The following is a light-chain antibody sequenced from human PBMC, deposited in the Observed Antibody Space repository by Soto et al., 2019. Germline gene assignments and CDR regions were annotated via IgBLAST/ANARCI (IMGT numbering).Light chain of an antibody. J-gene: IGLJ1*01. CDR1: TSDVRGYNY. Sequence: QSVLTQPASVSGSPGQSITISCTGTTSDVRGYNYVSWYQHHPGKAPKLMIFEVSNRPSGVSNRFSGSKSGNTASLSISGLQTEDEADYYCTSYTSSNTLVFRTGTKVTVL. V-gene: IGLV2-14*01. CDR3: TSYTSSNTLV. CDR2: EVS.